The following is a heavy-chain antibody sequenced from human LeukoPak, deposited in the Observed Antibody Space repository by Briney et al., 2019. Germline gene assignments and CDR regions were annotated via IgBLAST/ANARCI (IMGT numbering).Heavy chain of an antibody. Sequence: GGSRRLSCAASGFTFDDYAMHWVRQAPVKGVEWVSGISWNSGSIGYADSVKGRFTISRDSAKNSLYLQMNSLRAEDTALYYCAKEENYGGNPFDYWGQGTLVTVSS. CDR1: GFTFDDYA. CDR3: AKEENYGGNPFDY. V-gene: IGHV3-9*01. J-gene: IGHJ4*02. CDR2: ISWNSGSI. D-gene: IGHD4-17*01.